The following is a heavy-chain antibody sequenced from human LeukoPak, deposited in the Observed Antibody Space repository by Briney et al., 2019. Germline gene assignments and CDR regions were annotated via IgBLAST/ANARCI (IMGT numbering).Heavy chain of an antibody. CDR2: IYHSGST. Sequence: PSQTLSLTCTVSGGSISSGDYYWSWIRQPPGKGLEWIGEIYHSGSTNYNPSLKSRVTISVDKSKNQFSLKLSSVTAADTAVYYCASVNGGNVGLRAFDIWGQGTMVTVSS. CDR1: GGSISSGDYY. CDR3: ASVNGGNVGLRAFDI. D-gene: IGHD4-23*01. V-gene: IGHV4-30-4*01. J-gene: IGHJ3*02.